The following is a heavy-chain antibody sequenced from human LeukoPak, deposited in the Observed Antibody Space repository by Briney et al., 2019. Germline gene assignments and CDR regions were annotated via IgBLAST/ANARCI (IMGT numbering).Heavy chain of an antibody. Sequence: ASVKVPCKTSGYAFSDYSMHWVRQAPGQGLEWMGWINPNSGATNYAQKFQGRVTMTRDTSVSTAYLELTRLTSDDVAVYYCSTEDKYCTSATCVGYWGQGTLVTVSS. CDR2: INPNSGAT. CDR3: STEDKYCTSATCVGY. V-gene: IGHV1-2*02. CDR1: GYAFSDYS. D-gene: IGHD2-8*01. J-gene: IGHJ4*02.